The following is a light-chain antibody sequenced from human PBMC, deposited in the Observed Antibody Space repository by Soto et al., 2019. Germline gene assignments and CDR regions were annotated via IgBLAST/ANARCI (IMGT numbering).Light chain of an antibody. CDR3: SSYTSRVV. V-gene: IGLV1-40*01. J-gene: IGLJ1*01. Sequence: QSVLTQPPSVSGAPGQRVTISCAGSSSNIGAGFDVHWYQQLPGTAPKLLIYANKNRPSGVSNRFSGSKSGNTASLTISGLQAEDEADYYCSSYTSRVVFGTGTKVTVL. CDR1: SSNIGAGFD. CDR2: ANK.